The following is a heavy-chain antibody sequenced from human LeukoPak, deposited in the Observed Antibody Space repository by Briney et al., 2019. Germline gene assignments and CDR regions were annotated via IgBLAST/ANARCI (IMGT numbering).Heavy chain of an antibody. D-gene: IGHD2-15*01. J-gene: IGHJ4*02. Sequence: ASVKVSCKASGYRFITYGMNWVRQAPGQGLEWMGWINTNTGNPTYAQGFTGRFVFSLDTSVSTAYLQISSLKAEDTAVYYCARGGVVAATKQDYWGQGTLVTVSS. V-gene: IGHV7-4-1*02. CDR2: INTNTGNP. CDR3: ARGGVVAATKQDY. CDR1: GYRFITYG.